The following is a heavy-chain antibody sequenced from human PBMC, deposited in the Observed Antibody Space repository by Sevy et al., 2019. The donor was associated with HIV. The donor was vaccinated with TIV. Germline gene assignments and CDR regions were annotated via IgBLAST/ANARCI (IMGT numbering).Heavy chain of an antibody. CDR2: INNDGADT. J-gene: IGHJ4*02. CDR3: ARDSEAAAQHFDF. D-gene: IGHD6-25*01. CDR1: GFTFSNYW. Sequence: GGSLRLSCAASGFTFSNYWMHWVRQVPGEGLVWVSRINNDGADTNYADSVRGRFTISRDNAKNTLYLQMNSLRADDTAVYFCARDSEAAAQHFDFWGQGTLVTVSS. V-gene: IGHV3-74*01.